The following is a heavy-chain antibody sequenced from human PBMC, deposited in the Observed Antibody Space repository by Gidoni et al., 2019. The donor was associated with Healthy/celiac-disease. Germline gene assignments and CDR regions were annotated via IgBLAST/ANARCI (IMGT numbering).Heavy chain of an antibody. V-gene: IGHV4-30-2*01. J-gene: IGHJ6*02. Sequence: QLQLRVSASGLLKPSQTLSLPCALAGASIRSDGYSWSWVGQTPGKGLEWLGYISQSGVTSYNPSLRRRVTLSLDRSRKQFSLRLKSVTAADTAVYFCAKAAALRGFGMDVWGQGTTVTVS. D-gene: IGHD3-10*01. CDR1: GASIRSDGYS. CDR3: AKAAALRGFGMDV. CDR2: ISQSGVT.